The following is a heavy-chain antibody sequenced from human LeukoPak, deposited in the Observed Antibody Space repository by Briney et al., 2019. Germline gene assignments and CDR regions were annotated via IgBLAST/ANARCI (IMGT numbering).Heavy chain of an antibody. V-gene: IGHV4-39*07. CDR3: ARDRMTGYCSSTSCYEGGYNWFDP. J-gene: IGHJ5*02. D-gene: IGHD2-2*01. CDR1: GGSISSSSYY. CDR2: IYYSGST. Sequence: SETLSLTCTVSGGSISSSSYYWGWIRQPPGKGLEWIGSIYYSGSTYYNPSLKSRVTISVDTSKNQFSLKLHSVTAADTAVYYCARDRMTGYCSSTSCYEGGYNWFDPWGQGTLVTVSS.